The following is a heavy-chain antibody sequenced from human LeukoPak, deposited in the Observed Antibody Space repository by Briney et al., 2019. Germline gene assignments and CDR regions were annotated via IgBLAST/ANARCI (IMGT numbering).Heavy chain of an antibody. D-gene: IGHD5-12*01. J-gene: IGHJ3*02. V-gene: IGHV4-31*03. CDR2: IYYSGST. Sequence: SETLSHTRTVSGGSISSGGYYWSWIRQHPGKGLEWIGYIYYSGSTYYNPSLKSRVTISVDTSKNQFSLKLSSVTAADTAVYYCARDVLRGGAFDIWGQGTMVTVSS. CDR3: ARDVLRGGAFDI. CDR1: GGSISSGGYY.